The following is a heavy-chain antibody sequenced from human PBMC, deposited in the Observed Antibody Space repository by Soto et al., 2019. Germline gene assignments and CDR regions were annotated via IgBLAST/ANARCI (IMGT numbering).Heavy chain of an antibody. Sequence: QVQLQESGPGLVKPSQTLSLTCTVSGGSISSGDYYWSWIRQPPGKGLEWIGYIYYSGSTYYNPSHKSRVTISVDTSTTQFSLKLSSVTDADTAVYYCAIGRGYDIWTGSYYLDYWGQGTLVTVSS. J-gene: IGHJ4*02. V-gene: IGHV4-30-4*01. CDR2: IYYSGST. CDR3: AIGRGYDIWTGSYYLDY. CDR1: GGSISSGDYY. D-gene: IGHD3-9*01.